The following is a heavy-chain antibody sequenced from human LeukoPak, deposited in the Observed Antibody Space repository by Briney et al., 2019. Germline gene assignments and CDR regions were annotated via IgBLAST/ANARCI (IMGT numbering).Heavy chain of an antibody. CDR2: IKQDGSEK. CDR3: ARHDSTGEFNWFDP. V-gene: IGHV3-7*03. CDR1: RFTFGSYW. J-gene: IGHJ5*02. Sequence: PGGSLRLSCAASRFTFGSYWMSWVRQAPGKGLEWVANIKQDGSEKYYVDSVKGRFTISRDNAKNSLYLQMNSLRAEDTAVYYCARHDSTGEFNWFDPWGQGTLVTVSS. D-gene: IGHD3-10*01.